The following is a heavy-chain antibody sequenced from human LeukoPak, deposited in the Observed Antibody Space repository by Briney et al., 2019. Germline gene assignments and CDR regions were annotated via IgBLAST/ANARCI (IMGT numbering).Heavy chain of an antibody. CDR2: IWYDGSKE. D-gene: IGHD3-10*01. CDR3: ARANYGSGSNYYYGSDV. J-gene: IGHJ6*02. CDR1: GFTFSSYG. Sequence: GGSLRLSCAASGFTFSSYGMHWVRQAPGKGLEWVAVIWYDGSKEYYVESVKGRFTISRDNSKNTLYLQMNSLRAEDTAVYYCARANYGSGSNYYYGSDVWGQGTTVTVSS. V-gene: IGHV3-33*01.